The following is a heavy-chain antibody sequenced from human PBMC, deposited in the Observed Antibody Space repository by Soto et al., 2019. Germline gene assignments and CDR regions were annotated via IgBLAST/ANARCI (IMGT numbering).Heavy chain of an antibody. CDR3: ARNNIAADGTFDY. J-gene: IGHJ4*02. Sequence: GESLKISFKGSGYSFTSYLICWVRQMPVKGLEWMGIIYPGDSDTRYSPSFQGQVTISADKSISTAYLQWSSLKASDTAMYYCARNNIAADGTFDYWGQGTLLTRSS. D-gene: IGHD6-13*01. V-gene: IGHV5-51*01. CDR2: IYPGDSDT. CDR1: GYSFTSYL.